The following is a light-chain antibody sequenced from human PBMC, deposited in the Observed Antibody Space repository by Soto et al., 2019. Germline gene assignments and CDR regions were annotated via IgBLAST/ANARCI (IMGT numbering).Light chain of an antibody. Sequence: DIQMTQSPSTLSASVGDRVTITCRASQNINSWLAWYQQKPGKAPKLLIYDTSYLESGVPSRFSGSGSGTEFTLTISSLQPDDLATYYCQQYKTYPYTFGQGTKLEIK. CDR3: QQYKTYPYT. J-gene: IGKJ2*01. CDR1: QNINSW. V-gene: IGKV1-5*01. CDR2: DTS.